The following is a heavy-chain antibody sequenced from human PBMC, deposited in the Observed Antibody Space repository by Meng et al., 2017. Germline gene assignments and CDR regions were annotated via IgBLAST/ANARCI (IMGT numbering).Heavy chain of an antibody. V-gene: IGHV6-1*01. Sequence: QLQQSGPGLMKPSQTLSLTCAISGDTVSSDSAAWNWIRQSPSGGLEWLGRTYYRSKWYNDFAVSVKSRIIINPDTSKNHFSLQLNSMTPEDTAMYYCARGRTEMDIEYWGRGTLVTVSS. CDR3: ARGRTEMDIEY. J-gene: IGHJ4*02. CDR1: GDTVSSDSAA. D-gene: IGHD2-2*03. CDR2: TYYRSKWYN.